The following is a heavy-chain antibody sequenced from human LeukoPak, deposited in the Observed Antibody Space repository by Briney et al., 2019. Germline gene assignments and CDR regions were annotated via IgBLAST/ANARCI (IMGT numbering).Heavy chain of an antibody. CDR1: GYTFTDYY. V-gene: IGHV1-69-2*01. CDR2: VEPEDGET. Sequence: GATVKISCKASGYTFTDYYMHWVQQAPGKGLEWMGRVEPEDGETIYAEKFQGRVTITADTSTDTAYMELSSLRSEDTAVYYCATVEIVPAAGHHTFDYWGQGTLVTVSS. J-gene: IGHJ4*02. D-gene: IGHD2-2*01. CDR3: ATVEIVPAAGHHTFDY.